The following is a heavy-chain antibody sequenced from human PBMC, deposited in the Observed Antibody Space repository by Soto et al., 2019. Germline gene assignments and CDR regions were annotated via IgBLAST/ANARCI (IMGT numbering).Heavy chain of an antibody. CDR3: AKLSNWYYFDF. V-gene: IGHV3-7*03. J-gene: IGHJ4*02. CDR2: IKQDGSEK. Sequence: GGSLRLSCAASGFTFSSSWMSWVRQAPGKGLEWVVNIKQDGSEKYYVDSVKGRFTISRDNAKNSVYLQMNSLRAEDTALYYCAKLSNWYYFDFWGQGALVTVSS. CDR1: GFTFSSSW. D-gene: IGHD6-13*01.